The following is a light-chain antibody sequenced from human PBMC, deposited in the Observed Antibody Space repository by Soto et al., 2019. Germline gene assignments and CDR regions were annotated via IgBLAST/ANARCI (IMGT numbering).Light chain of an antibody. J-gene: IGKJ5*01. V-gene: IGKV3-15*01. CDR3: QQYNNWPRT. CDR1: QSVRSN. CDR2: GAS. Sequence: ILITQSPTTLSVFPGERATFSCRASQSVRSNLAWYQQKPGQAPRLLIHGASPRATGVPARFSGSGSGTEFTLPIRSLQSEDFAVYYCQQYNNWPRTFGQGTRLEIK.